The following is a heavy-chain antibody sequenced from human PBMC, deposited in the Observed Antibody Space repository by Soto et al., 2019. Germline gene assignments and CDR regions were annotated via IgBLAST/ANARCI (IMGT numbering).Heavy chain of an antibody. J-gene: IGHJ6*02. Sequence: XETLSLTCTVSGGSISSSSYYWGWIRQPPGKGLEWIGSIYYSGSTYYNPSLKSRVTISVDTSKNQFSLKLSSVTAADTAVYYCARHLLWFGELSRMDVWGQGTTVTVSS. CDR3: ARHLLWFGELSRMDV. V-gene: IGHV4-39*01. CDR2: IYYSGST. CDR1: GGSISSSSYY. D-gene: IGHD3-10*01.